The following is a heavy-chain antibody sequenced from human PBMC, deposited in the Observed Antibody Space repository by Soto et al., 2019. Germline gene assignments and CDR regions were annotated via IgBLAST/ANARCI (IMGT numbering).Heavy chain of an antibody. V-gene: IGHV3-7*01. J-gene: IGHJ4*02. D-gene: IGHD6-6*01. Sequence: EVQLVESGGDLVQPGGSLRLSCAASGFRFSDYWMSWVRQTPGKGLEWLANIKQDGSQIYYLDSVKGRFTISRDNARNSVYLQMNGLRVEDTAVYYCARIGYSSSSTDYWCQGTLVTVFS. CDR3: ARIGYSSSSTDY. CDR1: GFRFSDYW. CDR2: IKQDGSQI.